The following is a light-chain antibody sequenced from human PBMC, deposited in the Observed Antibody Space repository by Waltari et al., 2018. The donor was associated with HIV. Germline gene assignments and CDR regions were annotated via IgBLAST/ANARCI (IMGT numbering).Light chain of an antibody. J-gene: IGLJ2*01. CDR3: GAWDVSLNAYV. CDR2: DKH. Sequence: QSVLTQPPSVSAAPGQNVTISCSGSSSNIGLNYVSWYQYVPGTAPKLLIYDKHKRPSGIPDRFSASNSGTSATLAITGLQTGDEADYSCGAWDVSLNAYVFGGGTKLTVL. V-gene: IGLV1-51*01. CDR1: SSNIGLNY.